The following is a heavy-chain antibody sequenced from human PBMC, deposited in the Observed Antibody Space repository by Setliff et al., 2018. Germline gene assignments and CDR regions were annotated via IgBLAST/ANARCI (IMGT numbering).Heavy chain of an antibody. D-gene: IGHD6-19*01. CDR3: ARGQYSSGWYGLVDY. Sequence: SETLSLTCTVSGGSISSSSYYWGWIRQPPGKGLEWIGSIYYSGSTYYKPSPKSRVTISVDTSKNQFSLKLRSVTAADTAVYYCARGQYSSGWYGLVDYWGQGTLVTVSS. V-gene: IGHV4-39*07. J-gene: IGHJ4*02. CDR2: IYYSGST. CDR1: GGSISSSSYY.